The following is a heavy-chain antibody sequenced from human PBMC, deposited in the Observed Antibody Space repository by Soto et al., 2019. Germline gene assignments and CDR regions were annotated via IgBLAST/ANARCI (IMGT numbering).Heavy chain of an antibody. D-gene: IGHD4-4*01. V-gene: IGHV4-34*01. Sequence: QVQVQQWGAGLVKPSETLSLTCAVHGGSFIGFYWSWIRQPPGKGLEYIGEINHIGITNYNPSLKSRVTISVDTSENQLSLKLNSGTAADTAVYYCTRGYAVNWHTPHYWGQGTLVTVSS. CDR2: INHIGIT. J-gene: IGHJ1*01. CDR1: GGSFIGFY. CDR3: TRGYAVNWHTPHY.